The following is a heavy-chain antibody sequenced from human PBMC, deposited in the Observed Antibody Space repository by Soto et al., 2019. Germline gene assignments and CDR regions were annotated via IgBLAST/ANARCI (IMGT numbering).Heavy chain of an antibody. CDR2: IGTAGDT. Sequence: GGSLRLSCAASGFTFSSFDMHWVRRATGKGLEWVSAIGTAGDTYYPGSVKGRFTISRENAKNSLYLQMNSLRAGDTAVYYCARARAGYDFWSGYHYYYYMDVWGKGTTVTVSS. J-gene: IGHJ6*03. CDR3: ARARAGYDFWSGYHYYYYMDV. CDR1: GFTFSSFD. V-gene: IGHV3-13*01. D-gene: IGHD3-3*01.